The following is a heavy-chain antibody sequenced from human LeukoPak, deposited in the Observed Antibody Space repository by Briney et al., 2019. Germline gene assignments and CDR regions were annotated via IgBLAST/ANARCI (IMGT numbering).Heavy chain of an antibody. CDR3: ASEGGIAVAGTMGY. J-gene: IGHJ4*02. D-gene: IGHD6-19*01. CDR1: GYTLTSYG. Sequence: ASVKVSCKASGYTLTSYGISWVRQAPGQGLEWMGWISAYNGNTNYAQKLQGRVTMTTDTSTSTAYMELRSLRSDDTAVYYCASEGGIAVAGTMGYWGQGTLVTVSS. CDR2: ISAYNGNT. V-gene: IGHV1-18*01.